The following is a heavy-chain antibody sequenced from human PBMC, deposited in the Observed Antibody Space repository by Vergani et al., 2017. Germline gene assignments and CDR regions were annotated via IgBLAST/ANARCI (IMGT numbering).Heavy chain of an antibody. D-gene: IGHD1-7*01. V-gene: IGHV4-59*01. CDR1: GGSISSYY. CDR2: IYYSGST. Sequence: QVQLQESGPGLVKPSETLSLTCTVSGGSISSYYWSWIRQPPGKGLEWIGYIYYSGSTNYNPSRKSRVTISVATSKNQFSLKLSSVTAADTAVYYCARDRGVTGTTVDWGQGTLVTVSS. CDR3: ARDRGVTGTTVD. J-gene: IGHJ4*02.